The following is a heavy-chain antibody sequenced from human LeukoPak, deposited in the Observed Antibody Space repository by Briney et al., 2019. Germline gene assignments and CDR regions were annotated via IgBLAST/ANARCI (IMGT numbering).Heavy chain of an antibody. J-gene: IGHJ6*02. CDR2: IYSGGST. D-gene: IGHD3-9*01. CDR1: GFAVSSNY. Sequence: GGSLRLSCAASGFAVSSNYMSWVRQAPGKGLEWVSVIYSGGSTYYADSMKGRFTISRDNSKNTLYLQMNSLRAEDTAVYYCAKVLRYFMDVWGQGTTVTVSS. CDR3: AKVLRYFMDV. V-gene: IGHV3-53*01.